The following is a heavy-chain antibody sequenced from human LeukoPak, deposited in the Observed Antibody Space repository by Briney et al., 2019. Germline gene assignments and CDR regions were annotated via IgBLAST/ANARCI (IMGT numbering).Heavy chain of an antibody. CDR1: GGSISTPGYY. CDR3: ARHALATVTDPSFDY. V-gene: IGHV4-39*01. J-gene: IGHJ4*02. D-gene: IGHD2-21*02. Sequence: SETLSLTCTVSGGSISTPGYYWGWIRQPPGKGLEWVGSLYHSGSTYYKPSLKSRATISVDKSKNQCSLKLRSVTAADTAVYYCARHALATVTDPSFDYWGQGTLVTVSS. CDR2: LYHSGST.